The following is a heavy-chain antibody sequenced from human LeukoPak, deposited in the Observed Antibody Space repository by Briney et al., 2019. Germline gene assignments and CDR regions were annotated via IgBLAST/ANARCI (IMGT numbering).Heavy chain of an antibody. V-gene: IGHV3-30*02. CDR1: GFTFSSYG. CDR2: IRYDGSNK. J-gene: IGHJ4*02. D-gene: IGHD3-22*01. Sequence: GGSLRLSCAAPGFTFSSYGMHWVRQAPGKGLEWVAFIRYDGSNKYYADSVKGRFTISRDNSKNTLYLQMNSLRVEDTAVYYCATLPYYYDSSGSYYFDYWGQGTLVTVSS. CDR3: ATLPYYYDSSGSYYFDY.